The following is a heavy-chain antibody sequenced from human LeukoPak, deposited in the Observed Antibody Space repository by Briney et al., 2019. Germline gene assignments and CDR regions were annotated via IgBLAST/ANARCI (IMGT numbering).Heavy chain of an antibody. J-gene: IGHJ4*02. CDR1: GFTFSSYW. Sequence: PGGSLRLSCAASGFTFSSYWMSWVRQAPGKGLGWVANIKQDGSEKYYVDSVKGRFTISRDNAKNSLYLQMNSLRAEDTAVYYCARDDPGGVVVTAMVDYWGQGTLVTVSS. CDR3: ARDDPGGVVVTAMVDY. V-gene: IGHV3-7*01. D-gene: IGHD2-21*02. CDR2: IKQDGSEK.